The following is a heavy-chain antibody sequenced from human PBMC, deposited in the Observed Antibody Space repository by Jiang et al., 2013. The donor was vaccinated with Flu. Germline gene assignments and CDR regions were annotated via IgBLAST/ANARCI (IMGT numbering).Heavy chain of an antibody. D-gene: IGHD3-10*01. CDR1: GFTFDDYA. Sequence: GGVVQPGGSLRLSCTASGFTFDDYAIHWVRQAPGKGLEWVSGISWNSGSIGYADSVKGRFTISRDNAKNSLHLQMNSLRAEDTALYYCAKGDQVGAGALYAFDIWGQGTMVTVSS. CDR2: ISWNSGSI. CDR3: AKGDQVGAGALYAFDI. V-gene: IGHV3-9*01. J-gene: IGHJ3*02.